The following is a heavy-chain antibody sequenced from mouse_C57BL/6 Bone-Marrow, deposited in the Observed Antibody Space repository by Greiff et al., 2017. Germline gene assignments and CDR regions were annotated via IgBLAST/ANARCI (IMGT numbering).Heavy chain of an antibody. CDR3: TRDDGYYDAMDY. J-gene: IGHJ4*01. D-gene: IGHD2-3*01. V-gene: IGHV6-6*01. CDR1: GFTFRDAW. Sequence: EVKVEESGGGLVQPGGSMKLSCAASGFTFRDAWMDWVRQSPEKGLEWVAEIRNKANNHATYYAESVKGRFTISRDDSKSSVYLQMNSLRAEDTGIYYCTRDDGYYDAMDYWGQGTSDTVSS. CDR2: IRNKANNHAT.